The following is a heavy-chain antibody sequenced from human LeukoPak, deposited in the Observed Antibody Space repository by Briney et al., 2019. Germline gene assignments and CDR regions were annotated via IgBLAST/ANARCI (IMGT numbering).Heavy chain of an antibody. CDR2: ISVRGTI. J-gene: IGHJ3*02. V-gene: IGHV4-4*02. Sequence: SETLSLTCAVSGGSISSNYWWTWVRQPPGKGLEWIGDISVRGTINYNPSLKSRLTISLDQSKNQFSVKVTSLTAADTAVYYCAKSNGYGLIDIWGQGTMVTVSS. D-gene: IGHD3-22*01. CDR3: AKSNGYGLIDI. CDR1: GGSISSNYW.